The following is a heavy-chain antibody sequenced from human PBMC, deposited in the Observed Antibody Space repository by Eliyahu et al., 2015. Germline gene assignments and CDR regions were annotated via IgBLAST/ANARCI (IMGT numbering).Heavy chain of an antibody. CDR2: LYPGDXDT. J-gene: IGHJ2*01. D-gene: IGHD2-8*02. CDR1: GYTFSNYW. Sequence: EVQLVQSGAEVKKPGESLKISCKGSGYTFSNYWIGWVRQRPGKGLEWIGILYPGDXDTRYSPSFQGLVTXSAXKSVSTAXLQWSSLXASDTAMYYCARPGGXVYWKFDFWGRGTLITVSS. V-gene: IGHV5-51*01. CDR3: ARPGGXVYWKFDF.